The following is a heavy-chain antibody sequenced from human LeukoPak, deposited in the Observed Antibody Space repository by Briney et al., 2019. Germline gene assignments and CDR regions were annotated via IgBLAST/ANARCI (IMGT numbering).Heavy chain of an antibody. J-gene: IGHJ4*02. V-gene: IGHV3-7*04. D-gene: IGHD3-22*01. CDR2: IKQDGSEK. CDR3: VRGSDYYDSSGYYWPVGYYFDY. Sequence: GGSLRLSCAASGFTFSSYWMSWVRQAPGKGLEWVANIKQDGSEKYYVDSVKGRFTISRDNAKNSMYLQMNSLRAEDTAVYYCVRGSDYYDSSGYYWPVGYYFDYWGQGTLVTVSS. CDR1: GFTFSSYW.